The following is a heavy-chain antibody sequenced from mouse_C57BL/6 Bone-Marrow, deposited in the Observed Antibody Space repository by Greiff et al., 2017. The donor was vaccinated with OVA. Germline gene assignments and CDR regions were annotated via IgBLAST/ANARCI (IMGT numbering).Heavy chain of an antibody. V-gene: IGHV1-19*01. D-gene: IGHD1-1*01. CDR1: GYTFTDYY. J-gene: IGHJ2*01. Sequence: EVKLLESGPVLVKPGASVKMSCKASGYTFTDYYMHWVKQSHGKSLEWIGVINPYNGGTSYNQKFKGKATLTVDKSSSTAYMELNSLTSEDSAVYYCAREGTTVVGLYYFDYWGQGTTLTVSS. CDR3: AREGTTVVGLYYFDY. CDR2: INPYNGGT.